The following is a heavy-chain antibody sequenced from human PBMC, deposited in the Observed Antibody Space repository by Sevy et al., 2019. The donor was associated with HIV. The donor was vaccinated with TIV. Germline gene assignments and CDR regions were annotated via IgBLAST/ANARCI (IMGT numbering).Heavy chain of an antibody. CDR3: AKDRYDGSGYYPEGAFDI. D-gene: IGHD3-22*01. Sequence: GGSLRLSCAASGFTFSSYVMNWVRQAPGKGLEWVSTISGSGGSTYYGDSVKGRFTISRDNSKNTGYLQMSSLRAEDTALYYCAKDRYDGSGYYPEGAFDIWGQGTKVTVSS. J-gene: IGHJ3*02. CDR1: GFTFSSYV. CDR2: ISGSGGST. V-gene: IGHV3-23*01.